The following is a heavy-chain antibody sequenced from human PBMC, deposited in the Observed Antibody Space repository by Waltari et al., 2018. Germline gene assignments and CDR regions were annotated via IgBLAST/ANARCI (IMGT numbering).Heavy chain of an antibody. Sequence: ASGFTFSSYSMNWVRQAPGKGLEWVSYISSSSSTIYYADSVKGRFTISRDNAKNSLYLQMNSLRAEDTAVYYCARCGLEPETNFDYWGQGTLVTVSS. CDR3: ARCGLEPETNFDY. CDR1: GFTFSSYS. D-gene: IGHD1-1*01. J-gene: IGHJ4*02. CDR2: ISSSSSTI. V-gene: IGHV3-48*01.